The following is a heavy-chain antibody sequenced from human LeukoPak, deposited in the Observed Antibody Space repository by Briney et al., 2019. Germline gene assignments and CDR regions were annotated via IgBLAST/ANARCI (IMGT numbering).Heavy chain of an antibody. CDR2: IYPGDSDT. D-gene: IGHD3-9*01. CDR1: GDTFTDYW. CDR3: AIYEDILTESVGAFDI. J-gene: IGHJ3*02. Sequence: GESLKISCTGSGDTFTDYWIGWVRQMPGKVLEWMGIIYPGDSDTRYSPSFQGQVTISADKSISTAYLQWSSLKASDTAMYYCAIYEDILTESVGAFDIWGQGTMVTVSS. V-gene: IGHV5-51*01.